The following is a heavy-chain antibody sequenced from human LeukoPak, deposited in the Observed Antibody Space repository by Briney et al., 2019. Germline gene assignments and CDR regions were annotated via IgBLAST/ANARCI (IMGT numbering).Heavy chain of an antibody. CDR3: AKNYGGFYGGNSHFDY. V-gene: IGHV3-43*02. CDR2: TSGDGGST. Sequence: GGSLRLSCAASGFTFDDYAMHWVRQAPGKGLEWVSLTSGDGGSTYYADSVKGRFTISRDNSKNSLYLQMNSLRTEDTALYYCAKNYGGFYGGNSHFDYWGQGTLVTVSS. CDR1: GFTFDDYA. D-gene: IGHD4-23*01. J-gene: IGHJ4*02.